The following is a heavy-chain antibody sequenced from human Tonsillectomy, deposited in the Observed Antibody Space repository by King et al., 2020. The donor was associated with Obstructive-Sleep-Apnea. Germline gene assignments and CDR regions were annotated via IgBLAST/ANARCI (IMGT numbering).Heavy chain of an antibody. CDR1: GFTFSTYA. CDR3: ATAYTPMITGHFDY. V-gene: IGHV3-30-3*01. Sequence: VQLVESGGGVVQPGRSLTLSCAASGFTFSTYAMHWVRQAPGKGLEWVAVISYDGSNKYYADSVKGRFTISRDNSKNTLYLQMSSLRAEDTAVYYCATAYTPMITGHFDYWGQGTLVTVSS. D-gene: IGHD5-18*01. J-gene: IGHJ4*02. CDR2: ISYDGSNK.